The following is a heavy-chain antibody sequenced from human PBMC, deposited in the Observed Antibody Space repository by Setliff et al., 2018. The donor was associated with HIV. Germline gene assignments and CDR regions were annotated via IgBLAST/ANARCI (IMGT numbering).Heavy chain of an antibody. Sequence: ASVKVSCKVSGSTLTELSMHWVRQAPGKGLEWMGSFDPEDGGTNYAQKFQGRVTMTRDTSISTAYMELSRLRSDDTAVYYCARVGHTRGYTGYDVYYYYMDVWGKGTRVTVSS. V-gene: IGHV1-24*01. CDR1: GSTLTELS. D-gene: IGHD5-12*01. CDR3: ARVGHTRGYTGYDVYYYYMDV. CDR2: FDPEDGGT. J-gene: IGHJ6*03.